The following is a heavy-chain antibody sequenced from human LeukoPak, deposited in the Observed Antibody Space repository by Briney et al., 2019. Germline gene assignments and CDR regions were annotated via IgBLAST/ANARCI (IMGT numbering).Heavy chain of an antibody. D-gene: IGHD1-26*01. CDR1: GFTFSSYD. J-gene: IGHJ4*02. V-gene: IGHV3-13*04. CDR2: IGTVGDT. CDR3: ARSPRGVIVGAGYDY. Sequence: GGSLRLSCAASGFTFSSYDMHWVRQATGKGLEWVSAIGTVGDTYYPGSVKGRFTISRENAKNSLYLQMNSLRAGDTAVYYCARSPRGVIVGAGYDYWGQGTLVTVSS.